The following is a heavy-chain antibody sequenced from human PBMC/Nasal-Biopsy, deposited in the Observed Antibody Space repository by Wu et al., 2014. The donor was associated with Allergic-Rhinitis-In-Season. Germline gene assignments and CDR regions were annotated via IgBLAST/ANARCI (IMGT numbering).Heavy chain of an antibody. D-gene: IGHD6-13*01. CDR2: ISSSGSGSIK. Sequence: LRLSCAASGFTLSTYSMNWVRQAPGKGLEWISYISSSGSGSIKYYADSVKGRFTISRDNAKDSLSLQMNSLRDEDTAVYYCARDQGQPDAFDIWGQGTMVTVSS. CDR3: ARDQGQPDAFDI. V-gene: IGHV3-48*02. J-gene: IGHJ3*02. CDR1: GFTLSTYS.